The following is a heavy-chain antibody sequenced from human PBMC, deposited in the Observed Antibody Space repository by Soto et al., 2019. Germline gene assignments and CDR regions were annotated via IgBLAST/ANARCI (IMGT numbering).Heavy chain of an antibody. D-gene: IGHD4-4*01. CDR1: GFTFNYYW. CDR2: IQNDGSRT. V-gene: IGHV3-74*01. CDR3: ARGNLGGFDL. J-gene: IGHJ3*01. Sequence: EVLLVESEGGLVQRGGSLRLSCAASGFTFNYYWMHWVRQAPGQGLMWVAHIQNDGSRTTYADSVKGRFTISRDNAKNTMYLQMNSLRAEDTAVYYCARGNLGGFDLWGQGTTVTVSS.